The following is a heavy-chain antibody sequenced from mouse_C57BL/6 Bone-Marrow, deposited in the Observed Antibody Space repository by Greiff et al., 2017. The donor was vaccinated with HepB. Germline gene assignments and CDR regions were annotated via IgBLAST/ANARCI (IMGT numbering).Heavy chain of an antibody. CDR1: GYTFTSYW. Sequence: QVHVKQSGAELVKPGASVKLSCKASGYTFTSYWMHWVKQRPGQGLEWIGYINPSSGYTKYNQKFKDKATLTADKSSSTAYMQLSSLTYEDSAVYSGARRLCPFPYWGQGTLVTVSA. J-gene: IGHJ3*01. V-gene: IGHV1-7*01. D-gene: IGHD6-5*01. CDR3: ARRLCPFPY. CDR2: INPSSGYT.